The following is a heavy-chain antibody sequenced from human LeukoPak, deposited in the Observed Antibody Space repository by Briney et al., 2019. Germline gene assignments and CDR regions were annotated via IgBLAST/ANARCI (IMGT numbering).Heavy chain of an antibody. CDR3: ARSALGYCSSTRCFGFDY. D-gene: IGHD2-2*01. J-gene: IGHJ4*02. CDR2: IIPIFGTA. V-gene: IGHV1-69*13. CDR1: GGTFSSYA. Sequence: SVKVSCKASGGTFSSYAISWVRQAPGQGLEWMGGIIPIFGTANYAQKFQGRVTITADESTSTAYMELSSLRSEDTAVYYCARSALGYCSSTRCFGFDYWGQGTLVTVSS.